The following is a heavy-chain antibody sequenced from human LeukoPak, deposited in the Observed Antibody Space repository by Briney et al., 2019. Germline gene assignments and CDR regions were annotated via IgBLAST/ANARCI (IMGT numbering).Heavy chain of an antibody. D-gene: IGHD6-13*01. V-gene: IGHV3-23*01. CDR2: ISGSGGST. CDR3: AKGVGSSWYASDY. J-gene: IGHJ4*02. CDR1: GFTFSSYA. Sequence: GGSLRLSCAASGFTFSSYAMSWVRRAPGKGLEWVSAISGSGGSTYYADSVKGRFTISRDNSKNTLYLQMNSLRAEDTAVYYCAKGVGSSWYASDYWGQGTLVTVSS.